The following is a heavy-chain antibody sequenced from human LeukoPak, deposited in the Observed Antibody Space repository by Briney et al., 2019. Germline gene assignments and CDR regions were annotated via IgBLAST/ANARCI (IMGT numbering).Heavy chain of an antibody. CDR2: INHSGST. V-gene: IGHV4-34*01. CDR3: ARRGYRLYYYYYGMDV. Sequence: PSETLSLTCAVYGGSFSGYYWSWIRQPPGKGLEWIGEINHSGSTNYNPSLKSRVTISVDTSKNQFSLKLSSVTAADTAVYYCARRGYRLYYYYYGMDVWGQGTTVTVSS. CDR1: GGSFSGYY. D-gene: IGHD3-22*01. J-gene: IGHJ6*02.